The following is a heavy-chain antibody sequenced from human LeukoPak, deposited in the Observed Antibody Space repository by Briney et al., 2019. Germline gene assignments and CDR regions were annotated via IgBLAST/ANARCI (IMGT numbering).Heavy chain of an antibody. D-gene: IGHD6-6*01. CDR2: ISGSGGST. Sequence: GGSLRLSCAASGFTFSSYAMSWVRQAPGKGLEWVSAISGSGGSTYYADSVKGRFAISRDNSKNTLYLQMNSLRAEDTAVYYCTRHEYSSSYPNYYYYMDVWGKGTTVTVSS. J-gene: IGHJ6*03. V-gene: IGHV3-23*01. CDR3: TRHEYSSSYPNYYYYMDV. CDR1: GFTFSSYA.